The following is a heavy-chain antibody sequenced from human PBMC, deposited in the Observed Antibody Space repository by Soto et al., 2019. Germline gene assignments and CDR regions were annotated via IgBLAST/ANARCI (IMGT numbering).Heavy chain of an antibody. CDR1: GFTFSNAW. Sequence: WGSLRLSCAASGFTFSNAWMNWVRQAPGKGLEWVGHIKTKTAGGTTDYAAPVKGRFTISRDDSKNTLYLQMNSLGTEDTAIYYCTTTSPFDSWGQGTLLTVSS. J-gene: IGHJ4*02. CDR2: IKTKTAGGTT. V-gene: IGHV3-15*07. CDR3: TTTSPFDS.